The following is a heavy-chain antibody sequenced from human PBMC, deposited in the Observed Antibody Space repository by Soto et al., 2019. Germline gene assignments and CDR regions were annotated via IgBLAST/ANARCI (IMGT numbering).Heavy chain of an antibody. CDR3: ARHINGTRGVTIWFDP. CDR1: GGSISSGDYY. V-gene: IGHV4-30-4*01. D-gene: IGHD1-20*01. Sequence: QVQLQESGPGLVKPSQTLSLTCTVSGGSISSGDYYWSWIRQPPGKGLEWIGYIYYSGGTYYNPSLKTRVTISVETSKNQFSLKLSSVTAADTAVYYCARHINGTRGVTIWFDPWGQGTLVTVSS. J-gene: IGHJ5*02. CDR2: IYYSGGT.